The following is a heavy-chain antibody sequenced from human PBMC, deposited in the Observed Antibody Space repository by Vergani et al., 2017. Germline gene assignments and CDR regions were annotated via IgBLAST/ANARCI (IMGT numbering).Heavy chain of an antibody. CDR3: ARSGGIAVACTDY. V-gene: IGHV3-21*01. CDR1: GFTFSSYS. J-gene: IGHJ4*02. Sequence: EVQLVESGGGLVKPGGSLRLSCAASGFTFSSYSMNWVRQAPGKGLEWVSSISSSSSYIYYADSVKGRFTISRDNAKNSLYLQMNSLRAEDTAVYYCARSGGIAVACTDYWGQGTLVTVSS. CDR2: ISSSSSYI. D-gene: IGHD6-19*01.